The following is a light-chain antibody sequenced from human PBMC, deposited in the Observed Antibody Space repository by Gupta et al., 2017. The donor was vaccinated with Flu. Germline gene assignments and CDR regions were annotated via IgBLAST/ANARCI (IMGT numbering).Light chain of an antibody. V-gene: IGKV3-15*01. Sequence: IVMTPSPATLSVSPGERATLSCRASQSVSSYLAWYQQKPGQAPKLLIHGASTRATGIPARFSGSGSGTDFTLTISSLQSEDVAVYYCQKYKSGPRRFGQGTKLEIK. CDR3: QKYKSGPRR. CDR1: QSVSSY. CDR2: GAS. J-gene: IGKJ1*01.